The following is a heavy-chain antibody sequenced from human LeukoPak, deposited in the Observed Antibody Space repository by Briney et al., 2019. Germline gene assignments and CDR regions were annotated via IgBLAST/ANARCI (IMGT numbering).Heavy chain of an antibody. CDR1: GYTFTDYY. D-gene: IGHD2-15*01. Sequence: SVKVSCKASGYTFTDYYMHWVRQAPGQGLEWMGGIIPIFGTANYAQKFQGRVTITADESTSTAYMELSSLRSEDTAVYYCAREKDIVFDYWGQGTLVTVSS. CDR2: IIPIFGTA. V-gene: IGHV1-69*13. CDR3: AREKDIVFDY. J-gene: IGHJ4*02.